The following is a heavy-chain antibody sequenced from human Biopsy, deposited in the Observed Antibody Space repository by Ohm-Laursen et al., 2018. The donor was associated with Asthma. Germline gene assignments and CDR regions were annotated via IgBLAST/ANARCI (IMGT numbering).Heavy chain of an antibody. CDR2: IYRNGDT. D-gene: IGHD2-15*01. CDR3: AGFCSGGNCPDH. CDR1: GDSIDRGDYS. J-gene: IGHJ4*02. V-gene: IGHV4-30-2*02. Sequence: SDTLSLTCGVSGDSIDRGDYSWTWIRQSPGVGLEWIGYIYRNGDTYYNPTLKNRVTISIDRSKNQFSLRLSSVIAADTAVYYCAGFCSGGNCPDHWGQGTLVTVSS.